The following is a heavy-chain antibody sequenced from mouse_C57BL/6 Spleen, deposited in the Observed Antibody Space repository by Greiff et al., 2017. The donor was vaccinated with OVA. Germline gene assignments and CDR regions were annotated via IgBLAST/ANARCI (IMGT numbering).Heavy chain of an antibody. CDR3: TRPSFYYYGSSYAMDY. D-gene: IGHD1-1*01. J-gene: IGHJ4*01. CDR1: GFTFSDAW. Sequence: EVQLQQSGGGLVQPGGSMKLSCAASGFTFSDAWMDWVRQSPEKGLEWVAEIRNKANNHATYYAESVKGRFTISRADSKSSVYLQMNSLRAEDTGIYYCTRPSFYYYGSSYAMDYWGQGTSVTVSS. CDR2: IRNKANNHAT. V-gene: IGHV6-6*01.